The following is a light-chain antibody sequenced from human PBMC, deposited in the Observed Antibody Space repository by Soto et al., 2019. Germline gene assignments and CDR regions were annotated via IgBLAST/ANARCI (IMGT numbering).Light chain of an antibody. J-gene: IGKJ4*01. CDR3: QQYHNWPLT. V-gene: IGKV3-15*01. Sequence: EIVMTQSPATLSVSPGERATLSCRASQSVSSYLAWYQQKPGQAPSLLIYGASTRATGIPARFSGSGSGTQFTLTISSLQSEDFAVYYYQQYHNWPLTFGGGTKVEI. CDR2: GAS. CDR1: QSVSSY.